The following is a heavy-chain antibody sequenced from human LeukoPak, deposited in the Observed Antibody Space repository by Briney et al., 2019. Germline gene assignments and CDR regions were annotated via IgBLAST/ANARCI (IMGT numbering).Heavy chain of an antibody. CDR1: GGSISSVSYY. CDR2: IYYSGST. D-gene: IGHD2/OR15-2a*01. J-gene: IGHJ5*02. CDR3: ARTFYSSPNNWFDP. V-gene: IGHV4-39*01. Sequence: SETLSLTCTVSGGSISSVSYYWGWIRQPPGKGLEWIGNIYYSGSTYYNPSLKSRVTISVDTSRNQFSLKLSSVTAADTALYYCARTFYSSPNNWFDPWGHGTLVTVSS.